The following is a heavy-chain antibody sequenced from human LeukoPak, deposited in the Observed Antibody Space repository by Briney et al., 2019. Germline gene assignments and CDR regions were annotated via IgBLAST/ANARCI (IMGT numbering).Heavy chain of an antibody. J-gene: IGHJ6*02. V-gene: IGHV3-53*04. CDR1: GFTFDRHA. CDR2: IYSGDSGIST. CDR3: ARSAARLRYYYAMDV. D-gene: IGHD6-6*01. Sequence: PGGSLRLSCAASGFTFDRHAMCWVRQAPGKGLEWVSVIYSGDSGISTYYADSVKGRFTISRHNSKNTLYLQMSSLRAEDTAVYFCARSAARLRYYYAMDVWGQGTTVTVCS.